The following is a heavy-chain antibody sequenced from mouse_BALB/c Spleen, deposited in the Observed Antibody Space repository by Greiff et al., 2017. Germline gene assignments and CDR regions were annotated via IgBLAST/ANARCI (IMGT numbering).Heavy chain of an antibody. D-gene: IGHD2-4*01. Sequence: EVQLVESGPGLVKPSQSLSLTCSVTGYSITSGYYWNWIRQFPGNKLEWMGYISYDGSNNYNPSLKNRISITRDTSKNQFFLKLNSVTTEDTATYYCASEIYYDYDDAMDYWGQGTSVTVSS. V-gene: IGHV3-6*02. CDR3: ASEIYYDYDDAMDY. CDR2: ISYDGSN. J-gene: IGHJ4*01. CDR1: GYSITSGYY.